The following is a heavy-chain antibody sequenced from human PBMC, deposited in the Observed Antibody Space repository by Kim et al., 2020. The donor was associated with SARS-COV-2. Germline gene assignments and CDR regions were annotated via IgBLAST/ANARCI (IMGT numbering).Heavy chain of an antibody. D-gene: IGHD3-16*01. CDR3: ARLKGDLRYFDY. Sequence: YYNPSLKSRVTISVDTSKNQFSLKLSSVTAADTAVYYCARLKGDLRYFDYWGQGTLVTVSS. J-gene: IGHJ4*02. V-gene: IGHV4-30-2*05.